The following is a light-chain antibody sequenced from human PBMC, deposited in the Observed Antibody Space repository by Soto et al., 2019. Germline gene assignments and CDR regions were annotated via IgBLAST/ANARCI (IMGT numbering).Light chain of an antibody. CDR3: QQNKT. J-gene: IGKJ1*01. CDR1: QSVSSY. CDR2: DTS. Sequence: EIVLTQSPATLSLSLGERATLSCRASQSVSSYLAWYQQKPGQAPRLLIYDTSNRATGIPARFSGSGSGTDFTLTIISLEPEDFAVYYCQQNKTFGQGTKVDIK. V-gene: IGKV3-11*01.